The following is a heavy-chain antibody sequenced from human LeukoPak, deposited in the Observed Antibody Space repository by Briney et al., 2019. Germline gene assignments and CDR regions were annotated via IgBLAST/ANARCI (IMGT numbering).Heavy chain of an antibody. CDR2: ISSSSSYI. CDR1: GFTFSSYS. Sequence: GGSLRLSCAASGFTFSSYSMNWVRQAPGKGLEWVSSISSSSSYIYYADSVKGRFTISRDNAKNSLYLQMNSLRAEDTAVYYCAREVPGSSWSQPIDYWGQGTLVTVSS. D-gene: IGHD6-13*01. J-gene: IGHJ4*02. V-gene: IGHV3-21*01. CDR3: AREVPGSSWSQPIDY.